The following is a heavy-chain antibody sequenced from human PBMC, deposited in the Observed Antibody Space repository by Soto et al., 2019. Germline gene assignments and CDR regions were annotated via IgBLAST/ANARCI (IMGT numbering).Heavy chain of an antibody. D-gene: IGHD6-6*01. CDR1: GFTFSSYA. CDR3: AKGISARSVSYYYIDV. CDR2: ISGSGGST. Sequence: EVQLLESGGGLVQPGGSLRLSCAASGFTFSSYAMRWVRQAPGKGLEWVSAISGSGGSTYYADSVKGRFTISRDNSKNSLYLQMNSLRAEDTAVYYCAKGISARSVSYYYIDVWGKGTTVTVSS. V-gene: IGHV3-23*01. J-gene: IGHJ6*03.